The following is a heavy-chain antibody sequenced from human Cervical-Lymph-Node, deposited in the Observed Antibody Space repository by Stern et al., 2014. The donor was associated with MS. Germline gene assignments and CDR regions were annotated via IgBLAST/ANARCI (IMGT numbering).Heavy chain of an antibody. J-gene: IGHJ5*02. CDR1: GGTFSSYA. CDR2: IIPIFRTP. D-gene: IGHD6-13*01. CDR3: ARDRMSIAAAGTNWFDP. V-gene: IGHV1-69*01. Sequence: QVQLVQSGAEVKKPGSSVKVSCKASGGTFSSYAISWVRQAPGEGLEWVGGIIPIFRTPNYAQKFQGRVTITADESTRTAYMELSSLRSEDTAVYYCARDRMSIAAAGTNWFDPWGQGTLVTVSS.